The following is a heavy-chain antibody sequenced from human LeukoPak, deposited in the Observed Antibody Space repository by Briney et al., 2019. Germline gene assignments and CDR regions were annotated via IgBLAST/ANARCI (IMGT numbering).Heavy chain of an antibody. CDR1: GGSFSAHY. J-gene: IGHJ4*02. CDR2: INHSGST. CDR3: ARGLGYSSGWYGCFDY. Sequence: SETLSLTCVVSGGSFSAHYWSWIRQPPGMGLEWIGEINHSGSTNYNPSLKSRVTMSVDTSKNQFSLKLSSVTAADTAVYYCARGLGYSSGWYGCFDYWGQGTLVTVSS. V-gene: IGHV4-34*01. D-gene: IGHD6-19*01.